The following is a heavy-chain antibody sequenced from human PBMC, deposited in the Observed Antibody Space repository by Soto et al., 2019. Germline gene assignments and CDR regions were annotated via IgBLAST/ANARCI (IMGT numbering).Heavy chain of an antibody. D-gene: IGHD3-10*01. Sequence: GGSLRLSCAASGFTFSISEMNWVRQAPGMGLEWVSVIYNDGTTYYADSVKGRFTLSRDTSKNTLSLQMDSLRAEDTAVYYCVRPLPSGRNYGMDVWGQGTTVTVSS. V-gene: IGHV3-53*01. J-gene: IGHJ6*02. CDR3: VRPLPSGRNYGMDV. CDR2: IYNDGTT. CDR1: GFTFSISE.